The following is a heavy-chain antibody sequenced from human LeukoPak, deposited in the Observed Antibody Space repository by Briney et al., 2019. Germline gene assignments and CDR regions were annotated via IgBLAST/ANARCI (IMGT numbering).Heavy chain of an antibody. V-gene: IGHV1-18*01. J-gene: IGHJ5*02. D-gene: IGHD2-15*01. CDR1: GYTFTSYG. CDR2: ISAYNGNT. CDR3: ARHVADCSGGSCYYNWFDP. Sequence: ASVKVSCKASGYTFTSYGIRWVRQAPGQGLEWMGWISAYNGNTNYAQKLQGRVTMTTDTSTSTAYMELRSLRSDDTAVYYCARHVADCSGGSCYYNWFDPWGQGTLVTVSS.